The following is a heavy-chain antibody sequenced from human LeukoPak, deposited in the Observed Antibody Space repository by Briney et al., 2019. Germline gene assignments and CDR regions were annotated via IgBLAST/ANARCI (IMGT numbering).Heavy chain of an antibody. J-gene: IGHJ4*02. CDR3: ARGAGYSSGWYDFDY. V-gene: IGHV4-59*01. CDR1: GGSISSYY. D-gene: IGHD6-19*01. Sequence: SETLSLTCTVSGGSISSYYWSWIRQPPGKGLEWIGYIYHSGSTNYNPSLKSRVTISVDTSKNQFSLKLSSVTAADTAVYYCARGAGYSSGWYDFDYWGQGTLVTVSS. CDR2: IYHSGST.